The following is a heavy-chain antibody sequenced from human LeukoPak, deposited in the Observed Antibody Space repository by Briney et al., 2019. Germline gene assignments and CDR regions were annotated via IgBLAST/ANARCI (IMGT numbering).Heavy chain of an antibody. Sequence: SETLSLTCAVSGVSFDDYYWAWVRQTPGKGLEWIGEINHSGYTNDNTSLKSRVTLSIDTSRKQFSLNLRSVTVADAGIYFCTRMTTGHDYWGQGTLVTVSS. D-gene: IGHD4-17*01. CDR2: INHSGYT. CDR1: GVSFDDYY. J-gene: IGHJ4*02. CDR3: TRMTTGHDY. V-gene: IGHV4-34*01.